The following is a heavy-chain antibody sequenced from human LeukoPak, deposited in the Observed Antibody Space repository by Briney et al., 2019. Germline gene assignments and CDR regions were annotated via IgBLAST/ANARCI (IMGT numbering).Heavy chain of an antibody. J-gene: IGHJ4*02. V-gene: IGHV3-7*01. CDR3: SSKLRWFKEYNFAY. CDR2: IKQDGSEK. Sequence: GGSLRLSCAASGFTFSSYWMSWVRQAPGKGLEWVANIKQDGSEKYYVDSVKGRFTISRDNAKNSLYLQMNSLRAEDTAVYYCSSKLRWFKEYNFAYWAQETLVPVSS. D-gene: IGHD4-23*01. CDR1: GFTFSSYW.